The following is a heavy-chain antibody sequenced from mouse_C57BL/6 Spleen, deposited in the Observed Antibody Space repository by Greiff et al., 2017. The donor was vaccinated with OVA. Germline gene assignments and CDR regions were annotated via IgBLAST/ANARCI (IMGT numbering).Heavy chain of an antibody. Sequence: QVQLKQPGTELVKPGASVKLSCKASGYTFTSYWMHWVKQRPGQGLEWIGNINPSNGGTNYNEKFKSKATLTVDKSSSTAYMQLSSLTSEDSAVYYCAREEITTVVVLDYWGQGTTLTVSS. D-gene: IGHD1-1*01. V-gene: IGHV1-53*01. CDR1: GYTFTSYW. CDR3: AREEITTVVVLDY. CDR2: INPSNGGT. J-gene: IGHJ2*01.